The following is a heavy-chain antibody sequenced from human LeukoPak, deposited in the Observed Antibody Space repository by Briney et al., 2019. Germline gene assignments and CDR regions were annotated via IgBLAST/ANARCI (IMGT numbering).Heavy chain of an antibody. D-gene: IGHD3-16*01. CDR2: IIPIFGTA. CDR1: GGTFSSYA. CDR3: ARIYLGAFDI. Sequence: SVKVSCXASGGTFSSYAISWVRPAPGQGLGWMGRIIPIFGTANYAQKFQGRVTITTDESTSTAYMELSSLRSEDTAVYYCARIYLGAFDIWGQGTMVTVSS. V-gene: IGHV1-69*05. J-gene: IGHJ3*02.